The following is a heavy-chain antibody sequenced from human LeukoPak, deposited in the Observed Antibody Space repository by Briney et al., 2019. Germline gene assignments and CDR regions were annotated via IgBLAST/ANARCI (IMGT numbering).Heavy chain of an antibody. CDR3: ARVSYYGSGSYNDY. V-gene: IGHV4-31*03. Sequence: SQTLSLTCSVSGGSISSGGYYWSWIRQHPGKGLEWIGYIYYSGSTYYNPSLKSRVTISVDPSKTQFSLKLSSVTAADTAVYYCARVSYYGSGSYNDYWGQGTLVTVSS. CDR2: IYYSGST. J-gene: IGHJ4*02. CDR1: GGSISSGGYY. D-gene: IGHD3-10*01.